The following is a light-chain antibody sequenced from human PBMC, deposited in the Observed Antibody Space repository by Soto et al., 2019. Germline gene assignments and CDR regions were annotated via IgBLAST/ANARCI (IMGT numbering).Light chain of an antibody. V-gene: IGLV2-14*01. CDR2: EVN. Sequence: QPVLTQPASVSGSPGQSITISCTGTSSDIGASNYVSWYQQHPGKAPKVMIYEVNNRPSGVSNRFSGSKSGNTASLTISGLQAEDEADYYCSSYTANSVTLYVFGTGTKLTVL. CDR3: SSYTANSVTLYV. J-gene: IGLJ1*01. CDR1: SSDIGASNY.